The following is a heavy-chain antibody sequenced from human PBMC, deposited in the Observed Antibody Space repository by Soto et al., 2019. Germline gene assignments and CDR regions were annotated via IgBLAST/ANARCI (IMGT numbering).Heavy chain of an antibody. D-gene: IGHD3-22*01. CDR3: AREGGGYSSGYPDYYYGMDV. CDR2: IYYSGST. J-gene: IGHJ6*02. Sequence: QVQLQESGPGLVKPSETLSLTCTGSGGSVSSGSYYWSWIRQPPGKGPEWIGYIYYSGSTNYNPSPRRLVTISVDTSKNQFSLKLGSVTAADTAVYYCAREGGGYSSGYPDYYYGMDVWGQGTTVTVSS. V-gene: IGHV4-61*01. CDR1: GGSVSSGSYY.